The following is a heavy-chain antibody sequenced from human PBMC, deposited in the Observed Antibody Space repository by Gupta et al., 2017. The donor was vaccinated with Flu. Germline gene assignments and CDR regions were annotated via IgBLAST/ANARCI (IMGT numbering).Heavy chain of an antibody. CDR2: IKSKTDGGTT. CDR3: TTDLYCSGGSCYSHFDY. CDR1: GLTFRNAW. V-gene: IGHV3-15*01. D-gene: IGHD2-15*01. Sequence: EVQLVESGGGLVKPVGSLRLSCAASGLTFRNAWMTWILPAHRQGLEWVGRIKSKTDGGTTDYAAPVKGRFTISRDDSKNTLYLQMNSLKTEDTAVYYCTTDLYCSGGSCYSHFDYWGQGTLVTVSS. J-gene: IGHJ4*02.